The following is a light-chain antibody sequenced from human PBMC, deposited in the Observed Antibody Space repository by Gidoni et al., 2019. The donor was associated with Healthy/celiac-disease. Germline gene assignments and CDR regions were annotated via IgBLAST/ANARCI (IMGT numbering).Light chain of an antibody. CDR2: WAS. J-gene: IGKJ5*01. CDR1: QSVLYSSNNNNY. Sequence: DIVMTQSPDSLAVSLGERATINCKSSQSVLYSSNNNNYLAWYQQKPGQPPKLLIYWASTRESGVPDRFGGGGSGTDFTLTISSLQAEDVAVYYCQKYYTTRSTFGQGTRLEIK. V-gene: IGKV4-1*01. CDR3: QKYYTTRST.